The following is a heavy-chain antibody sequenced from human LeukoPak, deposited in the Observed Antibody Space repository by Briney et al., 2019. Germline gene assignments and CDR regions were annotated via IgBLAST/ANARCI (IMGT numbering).Heavy chain of an antibody. CDR1: GYSISSGYY. V-gene: IGHV4-38-2*02. J-gene: IGHJ4*02. Sequence: SETLSLTCTVSGYSISSGYYWGWIRQPPGKGLEWIGSIYHSGSTYYNPSLKSRVTISVDTSKNQFSLKLSSVTAADTAVYYCASSLSSSYYDYVWGSYRPFDYWGQGTLVTVSS. D-gene: IGHD3-16*02. CDR2: IYHSGST. CDR3: ASSLSSSYYDYVWGSYRPFDY.